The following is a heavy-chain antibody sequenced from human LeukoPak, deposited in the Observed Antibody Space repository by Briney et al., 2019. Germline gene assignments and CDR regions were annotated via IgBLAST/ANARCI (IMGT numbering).Heavy chain of an antibody. CDR1: GFTVSSNY. J-gene: IGHJ4*02. V-gene: IGHV3-21*01. CDR3: ARVRRNTQFDY. CDR2: ISSSSSYI. Sequence: GGSLRLSCAASGFTVSSNYMSWVRQAPGKGLEWISSISSSSSYIYYADLVKGRFTISRDNAKNSLYLQMNSLRAEDTAVYYCARVRRNTQFDYWGQGTLVTVSS.